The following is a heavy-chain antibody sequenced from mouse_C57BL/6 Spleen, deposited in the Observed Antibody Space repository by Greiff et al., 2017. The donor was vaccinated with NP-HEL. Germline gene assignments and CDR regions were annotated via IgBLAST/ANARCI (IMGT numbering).Heavy chain of an antibody. CDR1: GYTFTSHS. D-gene: IGHD1-1*01. V-gene: IGHV1-78*01. CDR2: IYPRDGST. J-gene: IGHJ2*01. CDR3: ARGPPVGVPFDY. Sequence: VQLQQSGAELVKPGASVKISCKVSGYTFTSHSIHWVKQRPGQGLEWIGCIYPRDGSTKYNEKFKGKATLTADKSSSTAYMQLNSLTSEDSSVYCCARGPPVGVPFDYWGQGTTLTVSS.